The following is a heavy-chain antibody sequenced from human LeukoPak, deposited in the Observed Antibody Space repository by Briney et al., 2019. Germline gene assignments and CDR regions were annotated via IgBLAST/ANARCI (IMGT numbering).Heavy chain of an antibody. V-gene: IGHV4-59*01. Sequence: SETLSLTCTVSGGSISSYYWSWIRQPPGKGLEWIGYIYYSGNTTYNPSLKSRVTISIDASKNQFSLKLSSVTAADTAVYYCARRRYNYDYWGQGTLVTVSS. CDR2: IYYSGNT. J-gene: IGHJ4*02. CDR1: GGSISSYY. CDR3: ARRRYNYDY. D-gene: IGHD5-18*01.